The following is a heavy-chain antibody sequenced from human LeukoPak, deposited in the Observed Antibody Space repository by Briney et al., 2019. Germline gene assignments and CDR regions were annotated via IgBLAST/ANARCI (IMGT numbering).Heavy chain of an antibody. Sequence: KAGGSLRLSCAASGFTFSSYSMNWVRQAPGKGLEWVSSISSSSSYIYYADSVKGRFTISKDNAKNSLYLQMNSLRAEDTAVYYCASDGGHGFDYWGQGTLVTVSS. J-gene: IGHJ4*02. CDR1: GFTFSSYS. CDR3: ASDGGHGFDY. CDR2: ISSSSSYI. V-gene: IGHV3-21*01. D-gene: IGHD3-16*01.